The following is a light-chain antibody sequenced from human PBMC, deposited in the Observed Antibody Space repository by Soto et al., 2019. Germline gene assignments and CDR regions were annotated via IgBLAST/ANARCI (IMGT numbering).Light chain of an antibody. Sequence: QSVLTQPPSVSGAPGQRVTISCTGSRSNIGADYDVHWYQQLPGTAPKLLIYGNSNRPSGVPDRFSGSKSGTSASLAITGLQSEDEADYYCATWDDSLNGVVFGGGTKLTVL. J-gene: IGLJ2*01. CDR3: ATWDDSLNGVV. CDR1: RSNIGADYD. CDR2: GNS. V-gene: IGLV1-40*01.